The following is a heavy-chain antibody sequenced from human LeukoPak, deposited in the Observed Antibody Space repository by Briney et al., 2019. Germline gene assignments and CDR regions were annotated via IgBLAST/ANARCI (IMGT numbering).Heavy chain of an antibody. D-gene: IGHD1-26*01. CDR3: AKHSGSYQTAFGY. Sequence: QPGGSLRLSCAASGFTFSSYGMHWVRQAPGKGLEWVAVISYDGSNKCYADSVKGRFTISRDNSKNTLYLQMNSLRAEDTAVYYCAKHSGSYQTAFGYWGQGTLVTVSS. CDR2: ISYDGSNK. CDR1: GFTFSSYG. J-gene: IGHJ4*02. V-gene: IGHV3-30*18.